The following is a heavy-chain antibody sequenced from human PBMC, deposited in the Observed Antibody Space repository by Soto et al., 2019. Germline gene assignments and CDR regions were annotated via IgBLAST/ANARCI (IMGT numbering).Heavy chain of an antibody. V-gene: IGHV1-2*02. CDR1: GYTFTGYY. Sequence: QVQLVQSGAEVKKPWASVKVSCKASGYTFTGYYMHWVRQAPGQVLEGMGWINPNSGGTNYAQKFQGRVTMTRDTTSSTSFMELSRLRSDATAVYYCAREGIVIDGAPPTYNWFDPWGQGTLVTVSS. D-gene: IGHD3-16*02. CDR3: AREGIVIDGAPPTYNWFDP. CDR2: INPNSGGT. J-gene: IGHJ5*02.